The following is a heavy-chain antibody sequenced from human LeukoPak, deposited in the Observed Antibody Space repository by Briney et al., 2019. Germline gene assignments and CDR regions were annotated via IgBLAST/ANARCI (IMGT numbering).Heavy chain of an antibody. V-gene: IGHV3-15*01. CDR1: GFAFTNTW. J-gene: IGHJ4*02. CDR3: TTDRFQ. Sequence: PGGSLRLSCAASGFAFTNTWMSWVRQAPGKGLEWVGRIKSKSDGGTTDYVASVKGRFTISRDDSQNTLYLQMNSPQSEDTALYYCTTDRFQWGQGTLVTVSS. D-gene: IGHD3-16*01. CDR2: IKSKSDGGTT.